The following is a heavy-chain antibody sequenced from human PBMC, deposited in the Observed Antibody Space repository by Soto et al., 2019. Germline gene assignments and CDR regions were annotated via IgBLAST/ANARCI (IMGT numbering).Heavy chain of an antibody. V-gene: IGHV3-48*02. Sequence: GGSLRLSCAASGFTFSSYSMNWVRQAPGKGLEWVSYISSSSTIYYADSVKGRFTISRDNAKNSLYLQMNSLRDEDTAVYYCARDPGGYYLHFDYWGQGTLVTVSS. CDR1: GFTFSSYS. J-gene: IGHJ4*02. D-gene: IGHD1-26*01. CDR2: ISSSSTI. CDR3: ARDPGGYYLHFDY.